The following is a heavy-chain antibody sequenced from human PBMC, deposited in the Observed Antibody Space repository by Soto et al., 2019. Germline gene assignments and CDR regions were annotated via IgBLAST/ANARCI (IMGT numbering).Heavy chain of an antibody. V-gene: IGHV3-30*18. Sequence: QVQLVESGGGVVQPGRSLRLSCAASGFTFSSYGMHWVRQAPGKGLEWVAVISYDGSNKYYADSVKGRFTISRDNSKNTLYLQMNSLRAEYTAVYYCAKDVVVGATTGLGDYYYYYGMDVWGQWTTVTVSS. D-gene: IGHD1-26*01. CDR1: GFTFSSYG. CDR2: ISYDGSNK. J-gene: IGHJ6*02. CDR3: AKDVVVGATTGLGDYYYYYGMDV.